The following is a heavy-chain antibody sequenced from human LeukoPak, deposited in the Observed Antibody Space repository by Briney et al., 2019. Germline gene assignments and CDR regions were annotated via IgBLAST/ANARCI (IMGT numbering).Heavy chain of an antibody. D-gene: IGHD1-26*01. Sequence: PGGSLRLSCAASGFTFSSYSITWVRQAPGKGLEWVSSITSTSSYINYADSAKGRFTISRDNAKNSVYLQMNSLRAEDTAVYYCARVPFGATTINYYYYCMDVWGKGTTVTVSS. V-gene: IGHV3-21*01. CDR3: ARVPFGATTINYYYYCMDV. J-gene: IGHJ6*03. CDR2: ITSTSSYI. CDR1: GFTFSSYS.